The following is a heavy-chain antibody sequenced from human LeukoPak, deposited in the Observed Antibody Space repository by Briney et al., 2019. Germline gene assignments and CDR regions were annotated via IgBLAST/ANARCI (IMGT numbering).Heavy chain of an antibody. CDR1: GYSFTTYW. V-gene: IGHV5-51*01. D-gene: IGHD3-10*01. CDR3: ARPRTAGSGYDGFDI. CDR2: IYPSDSNT. Sequence: GESLKISCQGSGYSFTTYWIGWVRQMSGKGLEWMGIIYPSDSNTRYSPSFQGQASFSADKSINTAYLHWSSLKASESAMYYCARPRTAGSGYDGFDIWGQGTVVTVSS. J-gene: IGHJ3*02.